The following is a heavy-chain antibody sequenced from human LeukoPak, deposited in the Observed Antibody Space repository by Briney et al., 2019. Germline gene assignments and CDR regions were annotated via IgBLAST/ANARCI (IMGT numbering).Heavy chain of an antibody. J-gene: IGHJ4*02. CDR2: ISSSGSTI. Sequence: GGSLRLSCAASGFTFSSYAMSWVRQAPGKGLEWVSAISSSGSTIYYADSVKGRFTISRDNAKNSLYLQMNSLRAEDTAVYYCARDRYGSGSNTLDYWGQGTLVTVSS. D-gene: IGHD3-10*01. CDR1: GFTFSSYA. V-gene: IGHV3-21*04. CDR3: ARDRYGSGSNTLDY.